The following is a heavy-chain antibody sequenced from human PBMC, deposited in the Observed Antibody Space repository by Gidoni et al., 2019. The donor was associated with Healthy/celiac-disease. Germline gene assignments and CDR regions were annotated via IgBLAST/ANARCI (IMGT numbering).Heavy chain of an antibody. D-gene: IGHD6-6*01. V-gene: IGHV3-15*01. CDR1: GFTFSTAW. J-gene: IGHJ3*02. CDR3: TTDWRAARPPRSFDI. CDR2: IKSKTDGGTT. Sequence: EVQLVESGGGLVKPGGSLRLSCAASGFTFSTAWMSWVRQDPGKGLEWVGRIKSKTDGGTTDYAAPVKGRFTISRDDSKNTLYLQMNSLKTEDTAVYYCTTDWRAARPPRSFDIWGQGTMVTVSS.